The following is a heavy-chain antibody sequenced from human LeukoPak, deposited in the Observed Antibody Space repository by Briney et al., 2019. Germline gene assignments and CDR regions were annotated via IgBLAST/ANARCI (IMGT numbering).Heavy chain of an antibody. D-gene: IGHD3-3*01. Sequence: PGGSLRLSCAASGFTFDDYAMHWVRQAPGKGLEWVSLISGDGDSTYYADSVKSRFTISRDNSKNSLYLQMNSLRTEDTALYYCAKDRFWSGYLPYYFDYWGQGTLVTVSS. CDR3: AKDRFWSGYLPYYFDY. CDR2: ISGDGDST. CDR1: GFTFDDYA. V-gene: IGHV3-43*02. J-gene: IGHJ4*02.